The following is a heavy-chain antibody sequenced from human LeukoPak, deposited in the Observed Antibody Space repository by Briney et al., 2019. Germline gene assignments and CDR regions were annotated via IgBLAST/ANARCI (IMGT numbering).Heavy chain of an antibody. Sequence: PSETLSLTCTVSGGPFDSHYWTWIRQPPGKGLEWIAFIYHSGSAVYSPSLRSRVTTSVDRSKRQFSLNLSSVTAADTAVYYCARGVAVGGTTHFDPWGQGTLVTVSS. V-gene: IGHV4-59*08. D-gene: IGHD6-13*01. J-gene: IGHJ5*02. CDR2: IYHSGSA. CDR1: GGPFDSHY. CDR3: ARGVAVGGTTHFDP.